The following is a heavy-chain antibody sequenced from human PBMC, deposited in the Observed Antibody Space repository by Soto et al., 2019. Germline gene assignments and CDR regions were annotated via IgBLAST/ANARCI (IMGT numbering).Heavy chain of an antibody. D-gene: IGHD4-17*01. CDR3: AMPMTTDSY. V-gene: IGHV3-30*03. Sequence: QVQLVESGGGVVQPGRSLRLSCAASGFTFSSYGMHWVRQAPGKGLEWVAVISYVGSNKYYADSVKGRFTISRDNSKNTLYLQMNSLRAEDTAVYYCAMPMTTDSYWGQGTLVTVSS. CDR2: ISYVGSNK. CDR1: GFTFSSYG. J-gene: IGHJ4*02.